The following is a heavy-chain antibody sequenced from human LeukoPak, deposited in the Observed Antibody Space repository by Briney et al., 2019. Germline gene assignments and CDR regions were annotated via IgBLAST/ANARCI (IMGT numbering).Heavy chain of an antibody. CDR2: IYYSGST. V-gene: IGHV4-39*07. CDR3: ARVFTTMKVVVSYDALDI. D-gene: IGHD3-22*01. J-gene: IGHJ3*02. Sequence: PSETLSLTCTVSGGSISSSSYYWGWIRQPPGKGLEWIGSIYYSGSTYYNPSLKSRVTISVDTSKNQFSLKLSSVTAADTAVYYCARVFTTMKVVVSYDALDIWGQGTMVTVSS. CDR1: GGSISSSSYY.